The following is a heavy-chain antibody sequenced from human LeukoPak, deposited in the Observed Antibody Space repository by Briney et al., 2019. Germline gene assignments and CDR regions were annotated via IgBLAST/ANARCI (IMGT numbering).Heavy chain of an antibody. Sequence: GGSLRLSCAAPGFTFRNYAMHWVRQAPGKGLEWMTFIRHDGSNIDYADSVKGRFTISRDNSKNTLYLQMNSLIVEDTAVYYCAKTGFQWGYYFYYMDVWGKGTTVTVSS. CDR3: AKTGFQWGYYFYYMDV. CDR1: GFTFRNYA. V-gene: IGHV3-30*02. D-gene: IGHD1-14*01. CDR2: IRHDGSNI. J-gene: IGHJ6*03.